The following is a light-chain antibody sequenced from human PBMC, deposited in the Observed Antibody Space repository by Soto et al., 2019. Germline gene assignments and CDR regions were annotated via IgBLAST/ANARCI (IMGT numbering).Light chain of an antibody. Sequence: QSVLTQPPSVSGAPGQRVTISCTGSSSNIGAGFDVHWYQHLPGTAPKVLIYGNNNRPSGVPDRFSGSQSGTSASLAITGLQAEDEADYYCQSYDSSLSGVIFDGGTKLTVL. J-gene: IGLJ2*01. CDR1: SSNIGAGFD. V-gene: IGLV1-40*01. CDR3: QSYDSSLSGVI. CDR2: GNN.